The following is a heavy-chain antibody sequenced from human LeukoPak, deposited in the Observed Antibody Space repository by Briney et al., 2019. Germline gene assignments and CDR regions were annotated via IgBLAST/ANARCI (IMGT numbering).Heavy chain of an antibody. CDR2: ISSSGSTI. V-gene: IGHV3-48*04. CDR1: GFTFSSYI. J-gene: IGHJ4*02. D-gene: IGHD5-24*01. CDR3: ARVADHGYQSDY. Sequence: SGGSLRLSCAASGFTFSSYIMHWVRQAPGKGLEWVSYISSSGSTIYYADSVKGRFTISRDNAKNSLYLQMNSLRAEDTAVYYCARVADHGYQSDYWGQGTLVTVSS.